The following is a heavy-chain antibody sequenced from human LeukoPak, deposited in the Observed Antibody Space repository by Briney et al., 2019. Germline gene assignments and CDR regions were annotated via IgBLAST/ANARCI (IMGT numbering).Heavy chain of an antibody. CDR3: ASGTWEGWLDP. D-gene: IGHD1-26*01. Sequence: GSSVKVSCKASGGTFGNYAIHWVRQAPGQGLEWMAKTILVFGTPNYAQKFQGRVTITADESTSTVYMELSSLTSDDTAVYYCASGTWEGWLDPWGQGTLVTVSS. V-gene: IGHV1-69*13. J-gene: IGHJ5*02. CDR2: TILVFGTP. CDR1: GGTFGNYA.